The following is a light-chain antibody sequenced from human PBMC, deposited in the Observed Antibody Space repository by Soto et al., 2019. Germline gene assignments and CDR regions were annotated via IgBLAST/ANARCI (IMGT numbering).Light chain of an antibody. V-gene: IGKV1-33*01. CDR2: DAS. J-gene: IGKJ1*01. CDR3: QHYDNLPPWT. CDR1: QDIANY. Sequence: DIQMTQSPSSLSASVGDRVTVICQASQDIANYLNWYQQKPGKSPKLLIYDASNLERGVPSRFSGSGSGTNFTFTVSSLQPEDIATYYCQHYDNLPPWTFGQGTRVEIK.